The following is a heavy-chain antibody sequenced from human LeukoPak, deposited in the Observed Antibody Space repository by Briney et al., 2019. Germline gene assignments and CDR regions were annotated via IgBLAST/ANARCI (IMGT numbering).Heavy chain of an antibody. D-gene: IGHD4-23*01. J-gene: IGHJ6*03. Sequence: SETLSLTCTVSGDSISSYYWSWIRQPPGKGLEWIGYIYHSGSTNYNPSLKSRVTISLDTSKKHFSLKLSSVTAADTAVYYCARGGGNGGGWVGHYYYMDVWGKGTTVTVSS. CDR2: IYHSGST. CDR1: GDSISSYY. V-gene: IGHV4-59*01. CDR3: ARGGGNGGGWVGHYYYMDV.